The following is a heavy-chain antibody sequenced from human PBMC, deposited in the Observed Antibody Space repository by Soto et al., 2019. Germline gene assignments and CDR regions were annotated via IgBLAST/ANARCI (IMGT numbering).Heavy chain of an antibody. D-gene: IGHD1-1*01. CDR1: GGSIISSSYY. CDR2: IYYSGST. J-gene: IGHJ5*02. Sequence: SETLSLTCTVSGGSIISSSYYWGWIRQPPGKGLEWIGNIYYSGSTYYNPSLKSRVTISVDTSKNKFSLRLSSVTAADTAFYNCARLQFTDWFDPWGKGTLVTVSS. CDR3: ARLQFTDWFDP. V-gene: IGHV4-39*01.